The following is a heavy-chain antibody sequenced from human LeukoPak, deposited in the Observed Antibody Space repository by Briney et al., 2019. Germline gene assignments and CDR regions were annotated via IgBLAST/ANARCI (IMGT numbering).Heavy chain of an antibody. CDR1: GYTCTSYG. CDR3: ARDSNGSPRGMPV. J-gene: IGHJ6*04. Sequence: GASVKVSCKGSGYTCTSYGISWVRQAPGQRLEWVGWISAYNGNTKYAQKLQGRVTMTTDTSPSTAYMELRSLRSDDTAVYYRARDSNGSPRGMPVWGKGPTLPLPS. V-gene: IGHV1-18*04. D-gene: IGHD3-10*01. CDR2: ISAYNGNT.